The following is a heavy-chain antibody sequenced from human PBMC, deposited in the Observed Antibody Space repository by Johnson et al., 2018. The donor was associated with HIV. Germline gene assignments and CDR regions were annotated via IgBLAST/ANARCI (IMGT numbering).Heavy chain of an antibody. CDR1: GFTFSIYG. Sequence: QVQLVESGGGVVQPGGSLRLSCAASGFTFSIYGMHWVRQAPGKGLEWVAFIRYDGSNKYYADSVKGRFTISRDNSKNTLYLQMNSLRAEDTAVYYCARGGYGEVFDIWGQGTMVTVSS. V-gene: IGHV3-30*02. J-gene: IGHJ3*02. CDR3: ARGGYGEVFDI. D-gene: IGHD4-17*01. CDR2: IRYDGSNK.